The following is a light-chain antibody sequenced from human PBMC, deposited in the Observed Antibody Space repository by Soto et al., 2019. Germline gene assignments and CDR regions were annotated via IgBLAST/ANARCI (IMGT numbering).Light chain of an antibody. CDR3: HQYGSSPPIT. CDR1: QSVSSSY. J-gene: IGKJ5*01. Sequence: EIVLTQSPGTLSLSPGERATLSCRASQSVSSSYLAWYQQKPGQAPRLLIYGASSKATGIPDRSSGSGSGTDFALATSTGERQDFAVYYCHQYGSSPPITFGQRKRLQIK. V-gene: IGKV3-20*01. CDR2: GAS.